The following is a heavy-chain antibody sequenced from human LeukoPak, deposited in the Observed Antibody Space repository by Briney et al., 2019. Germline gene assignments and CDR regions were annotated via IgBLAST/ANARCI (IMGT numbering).Heavy chain of an antibody. J-gene: IGHJ3*02. CDR3: ARMRGYCSGGSCYPSVGAFDI. D-gene: IGHD2-15*01. V-gene: IGHV5-51*01. CDR2: IYPGDSDT. CDR1: GYSFTSYW. Sequence: GESLKISCKGSGYSFTSYWIGWVRQMPGKGLECMGIIYPGDSDTRYSPSFQGQVTISADKSISTAYLQWSSLKASDTAMYYCARMRGYCSGGSCYPSVGAFDIWGQGTMVTVPS.